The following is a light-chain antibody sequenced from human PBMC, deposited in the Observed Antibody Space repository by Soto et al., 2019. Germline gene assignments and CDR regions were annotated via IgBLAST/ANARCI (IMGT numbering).Light chain of an antibody. V-gene: IGKV3-15*01. CDR1: QSVRSS. J-gene: IGKJ2*01. CDR3: QQYNNWPPYT. CDR2: GAS. Sequence: EIVMTQSPVTLSVSPGERATLFCRARQSVRSSLACYRPKPGKAPRLRIYGASNRATGIPARVSGSGSGTEFTLTISSLQAEDFAVYYCQQYNNWPPYTFGQGTKLEI.